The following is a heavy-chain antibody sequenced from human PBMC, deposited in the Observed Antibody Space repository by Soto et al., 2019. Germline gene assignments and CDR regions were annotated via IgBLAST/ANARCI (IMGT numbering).Heavy chain of an antibody. CDR2: IIPIFGTA. CDR1: GGTFSSYA. J-gene: IGHJ5*02. CDR3: ARRTGVVAAAGTNWFDP. Sequence: ASVKVSCKASGGTFSSYAISWVRQAPGQGLEWMGGIIPIFGTANYAQKFQGRVTITADESTSTAYMELSSLRSEDTAVYYCARRTGVVAAAGTNWFDPWGQGTLVTVAS. D-gene: IGHD6-13*01. V-gene: IGHV1-69*13.